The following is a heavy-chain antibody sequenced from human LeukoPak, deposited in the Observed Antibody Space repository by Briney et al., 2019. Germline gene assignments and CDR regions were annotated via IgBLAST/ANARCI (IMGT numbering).Heavy chain of an antibody. J-gene: IGHJ4*02. V-gene: IGHV3-23*01. CDR2: VSGSGGST. CDR3: AKGAASRGYTYVAN. Sequence: PGGSLRLSCAASAFTFSAYAMIWVRQAPGEGLEWVSSVSGSGGSTYYADSVKGQFTISRDHSNNTAYLKTNSLRAQGTAVYYCAKGAASRGYTYVANWGQGTLVTVST. CDR1: AFTFSAYA. D-gene: IGHD5-18*01.